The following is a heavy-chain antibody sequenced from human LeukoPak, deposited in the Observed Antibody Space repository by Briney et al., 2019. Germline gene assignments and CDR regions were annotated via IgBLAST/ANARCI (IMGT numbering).Heavy chain of an antibody. V-gene: IGHV4-4*02. CDR2: IYHSGTT. D-gene: IGHD2-2*01. CDR3: ARDPRGHRYCTTTSCPLTFDS. Sequence: PSETLSLTCAVSGGSVTSGNWWSWVRQPPGKGLEWIGEIYHSGTTNYNPSLKSRVTISVDKSKNQFSLKMGSVTAADTAVYYCARDPRGHRYCTTTSCPLTFDSWGQGTLVTVSS. CDR1: GGSVTSGNW. J-gene: IGHJ4*02.